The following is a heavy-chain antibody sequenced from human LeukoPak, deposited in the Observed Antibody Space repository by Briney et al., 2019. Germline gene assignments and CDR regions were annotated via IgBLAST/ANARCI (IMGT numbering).Heavy chain of an antibody. CDR3: AREGPEYCGGDCMIDY. J-gene: IGHJ4*02. V-gene: IGHV3-33*01. CDR2: IWYDGSNK. Sequence: GRSLRLSCAASGFTFSSYGMHWVRQAPGKGLEWVAVIWYDGSNKYYVDSVKGRFTISRDNSKNTLYLQMNSLRAEDTAVYYCAREGPEYCGGDCMIDYWGQGTLVTVSS. CDR1: GFTFSSYG. D-gene: IGHD2-21*02.